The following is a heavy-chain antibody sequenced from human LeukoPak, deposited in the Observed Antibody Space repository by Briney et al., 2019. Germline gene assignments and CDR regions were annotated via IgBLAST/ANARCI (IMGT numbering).Heavy chain of an antibody. V-gene: IGHV4-61*05. D-gene: IGHD2-15*01. Sequence: SETLSLTCAVSGGSISSSSYYWSWIRQPPGKGLEWVGYIFYSGTTDSNPSLKSRVTISVDTSKNQFSPKLSSVTAADTAVYYCARTYCSGGSCHFDYWGQGTLVTVSS. CDR2: IFYSGTT. CDR3: ARTYCSGGSCHFDY. J-gene: IGHJ4*02. CDR1: GGSISSSSYY.